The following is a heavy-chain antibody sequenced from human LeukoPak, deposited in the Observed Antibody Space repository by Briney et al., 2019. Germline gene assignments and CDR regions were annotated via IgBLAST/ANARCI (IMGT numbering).Heavy chain of an antibody. D-gene: IGHD3-22*01. J-gene: IGHJ4*02. V-gene: IGHV3-48*01. CDR2: ITSSSSTM. CDR1: GFSFSSYS. CDR3: ARKSGSSGYPFDY. Sequence: GGSLRLSCAASGFSFSSYSMNWVRQAPGKGLEWVSYITSSSSTMYYADAVKGRFAISRDNAKNSLYLQMNSLRAQDTAVYYCARKSGSSGYPFDYWGQGTLVTVSS.